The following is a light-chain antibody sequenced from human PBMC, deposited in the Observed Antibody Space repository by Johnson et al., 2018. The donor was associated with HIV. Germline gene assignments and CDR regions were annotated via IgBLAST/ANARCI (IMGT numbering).Light chain of an antibody. CDR1: SSNIGNNY. J-gene: IGLJ1*01. V-gene: IGLV1-51*01. CDR2: DNN. Sequence: QSVLTQPPSVSAAPGQKVTISCSGSSSNIGNNYVSWYQQLPGTAPKLLIYDNNKRPSGIPDRFSGSKSGTSATLGITGLQTGDEADYYCGTWDSSLSAGVCGTWTKVTVL. CDR3: GTWDSSLSAGV.